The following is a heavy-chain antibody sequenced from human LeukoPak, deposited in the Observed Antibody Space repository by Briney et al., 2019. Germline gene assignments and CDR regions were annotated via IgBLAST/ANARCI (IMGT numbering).Heavy chain of an antibody. CDR1: GFTFDDYA. V-gene: IGHV3-9*01. CDR3: AKDAAYSSGHFDY. CDR2: ISWNSGSI. J-gene: IGHJ4*02. D-gene: IGHD3-22*01. Sequence: GRSLRLSCAASGFTFDDYAMHWVRQVPGKGLEWVSSISWNSGSIGYADSVKGRFTISRDNAKNSLYLQMNSLRVEDTALYFCAKDAAYSSGHFDYWGQGTLVTVSS.